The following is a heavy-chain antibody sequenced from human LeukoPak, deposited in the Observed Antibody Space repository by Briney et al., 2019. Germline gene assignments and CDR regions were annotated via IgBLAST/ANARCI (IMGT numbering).Heavy chain of an antibody. CDR1: GYTFTSYG. CDR2: ISAYNGNT. CDR3: ARNLDSYGTYYFVY. D-gene: IGHD5-18*01. J-gene: IGHJ4*02. V-gene: IGHV1-18*01. Sequence: ASVKVSCKASGYTFTSYGISWVRQAPGQGLEWMGWISAYNGNTNYAQKLQGRVTMTTDTSTSTAYMELRSLRSDDTAVYYCARNLDSYGTYYFVYWGQGTLVTVSS.